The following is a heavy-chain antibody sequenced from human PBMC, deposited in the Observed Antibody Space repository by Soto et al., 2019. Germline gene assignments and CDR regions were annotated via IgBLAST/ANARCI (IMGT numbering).Heavy chain of an antibody. V-gene: IGHV3-23*01. Sequence: WGSLRLSCAASGFSFFNYAINLFRHSPVKGLEWVSGLSGSGTSTYYADSVKGRFTISRDNSRDTLFLQMNSLTADDTAVYYCAKATTNGGWFNPFDSWGQGALVTVSS. CDR3: AKATTNGGWFNPFDS. CDR1: GFSFFNYA. CDR2: LSGSGTST. J-gene: IGHJ4*02. D-gene: IGHD6-19*01.